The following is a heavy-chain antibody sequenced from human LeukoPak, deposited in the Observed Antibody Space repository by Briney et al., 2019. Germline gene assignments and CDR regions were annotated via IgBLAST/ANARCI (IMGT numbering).Heavy chain of an antibody. CDR2: ISYDGSSK. CDR3: ARDGLQWLVGRWFDP. CDR1: GFTFSSYA. J-gene: IGHJ5*02. D-gene: IGHD6-19*01. V-gene: IGHV3-30*04. Sequence: GGTLRLSCAASGFTFSSYAMHWVRQAPGKELEWVAVISYDGSSKYYADSVKGRFTISRDNSKNTLYLQMNSLRAEDTAVYYCARDGLQWLVGRWFDPWGQGTLVTVSS.